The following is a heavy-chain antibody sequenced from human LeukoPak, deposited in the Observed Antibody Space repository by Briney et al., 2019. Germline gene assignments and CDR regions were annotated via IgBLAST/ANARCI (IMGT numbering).Heavy chain of an antibody. CDR1: GFTFSSYD. Sequence: QAGGSLRLSCAASGFTFSSYDMHWVRQATGKGLEWVSAIGTAGDTYYPGSVKGRFTISRENAKNSLYLQMNSLRAGDTAVYYCAASSRYSSSWPNFDYWGQGTLVTVYS. CDR2: IGTAGDT. V-gene: IGHV3-13*01. J-gene: IGHJ4*02. CDR3: AASSRYSSSWPNFDY. D-gene: IGHD6-13*01.